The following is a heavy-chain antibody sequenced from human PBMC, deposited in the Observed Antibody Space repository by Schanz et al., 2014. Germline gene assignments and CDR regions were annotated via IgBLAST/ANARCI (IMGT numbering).Heavy chain of an antibody. Sequence: QVRLVQSVAELKMPGATVKVSCETSGYTFTNYGVSWVRQAPGQGLEWVAWISPYNGNTAYAQNLKGRVRMTTDTSTATAYMALRSLTSDDTAVYYCARDRVYRFLKGENRFYFDYWGQGTLVIVSS. J-gene: IGHJ4*02. V-gene: IGHV1-18*01. CDR3: ARDRVYRFLKGENRFYFDY. D-gene: IGHD3-3*01. CDR1: GYTFTNYG. CDR2: ISPYNGNT.